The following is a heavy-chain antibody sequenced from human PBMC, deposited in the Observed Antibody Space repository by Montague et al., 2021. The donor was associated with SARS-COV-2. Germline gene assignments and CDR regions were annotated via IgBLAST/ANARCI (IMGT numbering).Heavy chain of an antibody. Sequence: SLRLSCAASGFTFSSYAMSWVRQAPGKGLEWVSAISGSGGSTYYADSVKGRFTISRDNSKNTLYLQMNSLRAEDTAVYYCAKAPPQTYYDFWSGYTDPLFNGNYYYYYGMDVRGQGTTVTVSS. CDR3: AKAPPQTYYDFWSGYTDPLFNGNYYYYYGMDV. J-gene: IGHJ6*02. D-gene: IGHD3-3*01. CDR1: GFTFSSYA. V-gene: IGHV3-23*01. CDR2: ISGSGGST.